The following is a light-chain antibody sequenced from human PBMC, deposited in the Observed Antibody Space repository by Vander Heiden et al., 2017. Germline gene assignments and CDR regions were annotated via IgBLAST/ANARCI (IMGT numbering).Light chain of an antibody. CDR2: GAS. CDR1: QSIGNT. Sequence: EIVMTQSPATLSLSPGEGATLSCRASQSIGNTLAWYHQKPGQAPRLLIYGASTRATGIPARFSGSGSGTEFTLTISSLQSEDFAVYYCQQYNNWPLTFGGGTKVEIK. V-gene: IGKV3-15*01. J-gene: IGKJ4*01. CDR3: QQYNNWPLT.